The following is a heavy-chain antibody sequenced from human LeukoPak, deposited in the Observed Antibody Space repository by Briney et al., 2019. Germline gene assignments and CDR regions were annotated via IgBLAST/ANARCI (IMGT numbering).Heavy chain of an antibody. CDR2: ISYDGSNK. CDR3: ARDGRRYSGYEHWFDP. D-gene: IGHD5-12*01. V-gene: IGHV3-30-3*01. Sequence: PGGSLRLSCAASGFTFSSYAMHWVRQAPGKGLEWVAVISYDGSNKYYADSVKGRFTTSRDNSKNTPYLQMNSLRAEDTAVYYCARDGRRYSGYEHWFDPWGQGTLVTVSS. J-gene: IGHJ5*02. CDR1: GFTFSSYA.